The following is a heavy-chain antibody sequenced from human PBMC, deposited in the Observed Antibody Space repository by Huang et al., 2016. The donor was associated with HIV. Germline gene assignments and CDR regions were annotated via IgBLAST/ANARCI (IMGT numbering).Heavy chain of an antibody. V-gene: IGHV3-53*01. CDR2: IYSGGTT. CDR1: GFTVSTNY. D-gene: IGHD2-8*02. CDR3: AKEGDTGAALGY. J-gene: IGHJ4*02. Sequence: EVQLVESGGGLIQPGGSLRLSCAASGFTVSTNYMTWVRQATGKGLGWVSLIYSGGTTYYADSVKGRFTISRDDSENTLYLHMTSLRAGDTAVYYCAKEGDTGAALGYWGQGTLVTVS.